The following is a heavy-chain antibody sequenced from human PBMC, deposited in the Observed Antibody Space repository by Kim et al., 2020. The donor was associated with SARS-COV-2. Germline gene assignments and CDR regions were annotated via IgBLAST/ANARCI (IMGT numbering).Heavy chain of an antibody. Sequence: STYSADSLKGRFTISRDNSKNTLYLQMNSLRAEDTAVYYCARGLWWELRYWGQGTLVTVSS. CDR3: ARGLWWELRY. J-gene: IGHJ4*02. V-gene: IGHV3-53*01. D-gene: IGHD1-26*01. CDR2: ST.